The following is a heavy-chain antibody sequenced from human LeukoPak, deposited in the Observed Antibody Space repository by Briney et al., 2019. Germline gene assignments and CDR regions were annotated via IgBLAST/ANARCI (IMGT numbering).Heavy chain of an antibody. CDR1: GGSISSSSYY. Sequence: PSETLSLTCTVSGGSISSSSYYWGWIRQPPGKGLEWIGEINHSGSTNYNPSLKSRVTISVDTSKNQFSLKLSSVTAADTAVYYCARGGYSSSWYHYYYYMDVWGKGTTVTVSS. CDR3: ARGGYSSSWYHYYYYMDV. V-gene: IGHV4-39*07. J-gene: IGHJ6*03. CDR2: INHSGST. D-gene: IGHD6-13*01.